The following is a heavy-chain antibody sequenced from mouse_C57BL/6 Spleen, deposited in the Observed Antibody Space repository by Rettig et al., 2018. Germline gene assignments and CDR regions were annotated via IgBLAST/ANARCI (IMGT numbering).Heavy chain of an antibody. D-gene: IGHD2-5*01. CDR3: TTDSNWFAY. Sequence: SKFQGKATITADTSSNTAYLQLSSLTSEDTAVYYCTTDSNWFAYWGQGTLVTVSA. V-gene: IGHV14-4*01. J-gene: IGHJ3*01.